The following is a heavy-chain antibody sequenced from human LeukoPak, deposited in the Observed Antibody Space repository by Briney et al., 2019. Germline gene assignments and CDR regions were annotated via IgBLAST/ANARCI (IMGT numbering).Heavy chain of an antibody. CDR3: ARGSIAARLAY. V-gene: IGHV4-34*01. D-gene: IGHD6-6*01. CDR1: GGSFSGYY. J-gene: IGHJ4*02. Sequence: SETLSLTCAVYGGSFSGYYWTWIRQPPGKRLEWIGEINLSGSTSYNPSLKSRVTISVDTSKNQFSLKLSSVTAADTAVYYCARGSIAARLAYWGQGTLATVSS. CDR2: INLSGST.